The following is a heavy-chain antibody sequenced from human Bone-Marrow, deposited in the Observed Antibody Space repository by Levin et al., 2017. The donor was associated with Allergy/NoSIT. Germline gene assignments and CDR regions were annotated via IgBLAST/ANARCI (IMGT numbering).Heavy chain of an antibody. CDR2: ISGYNGDT. CDR3: ARLGVVLFKDLWSAFQGHDF. D-gene: IGHD3-3*01. V-gene: IGHV1-18*01. CDR1: GYTFSSYA. Sequence: GASVKVSCRASGYTFSSYAINWMRQAPGQGPEWMGWISGYNGDTKYSQKFQGRVTMTTDTSTNTAYMELSSLRSDDTAVYYCARLGVVLFKDLWSAFQGHDFWGQGTLVTVSS. J-gene: IGHJ4*02.